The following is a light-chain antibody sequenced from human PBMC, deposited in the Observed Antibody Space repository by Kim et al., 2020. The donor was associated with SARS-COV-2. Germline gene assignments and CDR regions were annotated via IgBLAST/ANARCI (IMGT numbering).Light chain of an antibody. CDR3: AAWDDSLNGPV. CDR2: SNS. J-gene: IGLJ3*02. V-gene: IGLV1-44*01. CDR1: NSNIGSNT. Sequence: GQRVTISCSGRNSNIGSNTVNWYQQLPGTAPKLLIYSNSQRPSGVPDRFSGSKSGTSASLAISGLQSEDEADYYCAAWDDSLNGPVFGGGTKLTVL.